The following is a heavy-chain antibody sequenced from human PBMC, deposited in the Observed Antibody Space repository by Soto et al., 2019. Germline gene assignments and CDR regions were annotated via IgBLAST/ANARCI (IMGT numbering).Heavy chain of an antibody. Sequence: QITLEESGPARVKPTQTLTLNCTFSGFSLSTGGVGVGWIRQPPGKALERLALIYWDDDKRYSPSLRSRLTVTKDTSRNQVVLTMTNMDPVVTATYYCAHRAGLQGNWNGGYFDFWGQGALVTVSS. CDR2: IYWDDDK. CDR1: GFSLSTGGVG. CDR3: AHRAGLQGNWNGGYFDF. J-gene: IGHJ4*02. V-gene: IGHV2-5*02. D-gene: IGHD1-1*01.